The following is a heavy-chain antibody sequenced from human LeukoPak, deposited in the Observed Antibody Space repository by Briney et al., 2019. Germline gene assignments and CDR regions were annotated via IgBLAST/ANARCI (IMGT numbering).Heavy chain of an antibody. Sequence: PGGSLRLSCAASGFTFSSNYMSWVRQAPGKGLECVSLIYGGGSTYYADSVKGRFTISRDNSKNTIFLQLTSLRVEDTAVYYCASKGQDCGTLTCKDYWGRGTLVTVSS. V-gene: IGHV3-53*01. CDR3: ASKGQDCGTLTCKDY. D-gene: IGHD2-21*01. J-gene: IGHJ4*02. CDR1: GFTFSSNY. CDR2: IYGGGST.